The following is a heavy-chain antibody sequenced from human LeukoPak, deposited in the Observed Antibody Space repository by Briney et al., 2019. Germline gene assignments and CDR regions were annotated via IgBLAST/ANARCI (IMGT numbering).Heavy chain of an antibody. D-gene: IGHD2-2*01. Sequence: GGSLTLSCAASGLTFSNYWMSWVRQAPGKGLEWVATIKQDGSEKYSVDSVKGRFTISRDSARNSLYLQMNSLRAEDTAVYFCARLHPAAIGSVDYWGQGTLVTVSS. CDR2: IKQDGSEK. CDR1: GLTFSNYW. J-gene: IGHJ4*02. V-gene: IGHV3-7*01. CDR3: ARLHPAAIGSVDY.